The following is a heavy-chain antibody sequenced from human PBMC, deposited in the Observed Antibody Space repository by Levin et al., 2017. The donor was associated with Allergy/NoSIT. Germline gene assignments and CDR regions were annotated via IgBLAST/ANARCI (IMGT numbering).Heavy chain of an antibody. CDR1: GFTFSSYS. CDR2: ISSSSSYI. Sequence: GSLRLSCAASGFTFSSYSMNWVRQAPGKGLEWVSSISSSSSYIYYADSVKGRFTISRDNAKNSLYLQMNSLRAEDTAVYYCARERYRDFHAFDIWGQGTMVTVSS. CDR3: ARERYRDFHAFDI. V-gene: IGHV3-21*01. J-gene: IGHJ3*02. D-gene: IGHD3-3*01.